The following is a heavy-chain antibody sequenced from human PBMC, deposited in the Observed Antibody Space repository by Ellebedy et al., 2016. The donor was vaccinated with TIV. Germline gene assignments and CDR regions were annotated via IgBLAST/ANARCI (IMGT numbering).Heavy chain of an antibody. D-gene: IGHD2-21*02. CDR2: INEDGSEK. CDR1: GFTFSSHW. Sequence: GGSLRLSCSASGFTFSSHWMAWVRQAPGKGLEWVANINEDGSEKYYVESVKGRFTVSRDNTKNSLYLQMNSLRGEDTAVYYCARGFATESWGQGTLVTVSS. V-gene: IGHV3-7*03. CDR3: ARGFATES. J-gene: IGHJ5*02.